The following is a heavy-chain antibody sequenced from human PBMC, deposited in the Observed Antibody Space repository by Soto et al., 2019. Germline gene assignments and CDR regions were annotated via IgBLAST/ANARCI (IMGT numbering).Heavy chain of an antibody. CDR1: GFTFSSYS. D-gene: IGHD3-10*01. CDR3: ARGLYYYGSLYGMDV. V-gene: IGHV3-48*01. J-gene: IGHJ6*02. CDR2: ISSSSSTI. Sequence: PGGSLRLSCAASGFTFSSYSMNWVRQAPGKGLEWVSYISSSSSTIYYADSVKGRFTISRDNAKNSLYLQMNSLRAEDTAVYYCARGLYYYGSLYGMDVWGQGTTVTVSS.